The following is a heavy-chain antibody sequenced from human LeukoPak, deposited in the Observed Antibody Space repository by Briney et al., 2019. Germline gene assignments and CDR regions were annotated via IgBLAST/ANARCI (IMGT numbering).Heavy chain of an antibody. V-gene: IGHV1-8*03. CDR3: ARGAPYYYDSSGYYWDAFDI. Sequence: ASVKVSCKASGYTLTSYDINWVRQATGQGLEWMRWMNPNSGNTGYAQKFQGRVTITRNTSISTAYMELSSLRSEDTAVYYCARGAPYYYDSSGYYWDAFDIWGQGTMVTVSS. D-gene: IGHD3-22*01. J-gene: IGHJ3*02. CDR2: MNPNSGNT. CDR1: GYTLTSYD.